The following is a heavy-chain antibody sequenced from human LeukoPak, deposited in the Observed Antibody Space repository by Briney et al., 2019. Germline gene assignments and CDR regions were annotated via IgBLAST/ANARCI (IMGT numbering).Heavy chain of an antibody. Sequence: PGGSLRLSCAASGFTFSSYAMSWVRQAPGKGLEWVSAISGSGGSTYYADSVKGRFTISRDNSKNTLYLQMNSLRAEDTAVYYCAKAPMYYDILTGYYMAENLNFDYWGQGTLVTVSS. CDR2: ISGSGGST. CDR1: GFTFSSYA. J-gene: IGHJ4*02. D-gene: IGHD3-9*01. CDR3: AKAPMYYDILTGYYMAENLNFDY. V-gene: IGHV3-23*01.